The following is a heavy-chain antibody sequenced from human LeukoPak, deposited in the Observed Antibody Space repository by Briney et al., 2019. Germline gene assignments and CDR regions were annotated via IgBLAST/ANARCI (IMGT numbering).Heavy chain of an antibody. V-gene: IGHV3-30*03. Sequence: GGSLRLSCAASGFTFSSYGMHWVRQAPGKGLEWVAVISYDGSNKYYADSVKGRFTISRDNSKNTLYLQMNSLRAEDTAVYYCSRDKGASDFDYWGQGTLVTVSS. CDR3: SRDKGASDFDY. D-gene: IGHD1-26*01. J-gene: IGHJ4*02. CDR1: GFTFSSYG. CDR2: ISYDGSNK.